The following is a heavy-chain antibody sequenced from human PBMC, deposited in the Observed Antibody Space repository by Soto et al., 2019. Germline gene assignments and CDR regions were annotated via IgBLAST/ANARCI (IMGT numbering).Heavy chain of an antibody. J-gene: IGHJ4*02. CDR2: FDPEDGET. D-gene: IGHD1-20*01. Sequence: GASVKVSCKASGYTFTGYYMHWVRQAPGKGLEWMGGFDPEDGETIYAQKFQGRVTMTEDTSTDTAYMELSSLRSEDTAVYYCATARSRYNWNDVNYWGQGTLVTVSS. CDR3: ATARSRYNWNDVNY. V-gene: IGHV1-24*01. CDR1: GYTFTGYY.